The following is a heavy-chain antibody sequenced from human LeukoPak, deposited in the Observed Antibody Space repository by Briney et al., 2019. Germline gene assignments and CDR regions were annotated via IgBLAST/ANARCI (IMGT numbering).Heavy chain of an antibody. V-gene: IGHV1-18*01. CDR1: GYTFPIYG. D-gene: IGHD2-21*01. CDR2: ISAYNGNT. J-gene: IGHJ6*02. Sequence: SVKVSCKASGYTFPIYGISWVRQAPGQGLEWMGWISAYNGNTNYAQKLQGRVTMTTDTSTSTAYMELRSLRSEDTAVYYCARDIRSVLAMDVWGQGTTVTVSS. CDR3: ARDIRSVLAMDV.